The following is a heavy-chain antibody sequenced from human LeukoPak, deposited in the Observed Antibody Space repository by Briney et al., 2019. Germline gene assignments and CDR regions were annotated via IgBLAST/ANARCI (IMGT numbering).Heavy chain of an antibody. CDR1: GFTFSSYS. CDR2: ISSSSSYI. V-gene: IGHV3-21*01. J-gene: IGHJ4*02. Sequence: GGSLRLSYAASGFTFSSYSMNWVRQAPGKGLEWVSSISSSSSYIYYAGSVKGRFTISRDNAKNSLYLQMNSLRAEDTAVYYCARDAPLYCSSTSCLFDYWGQGTLVTVSS. D-gene: IGHD2-2*01. CDR3: ARDAPLYCSSTSCLFDY.